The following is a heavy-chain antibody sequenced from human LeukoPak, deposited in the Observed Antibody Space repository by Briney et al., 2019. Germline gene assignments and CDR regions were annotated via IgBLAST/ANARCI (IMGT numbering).Heavy chain of an antibody. CDR2: ISSSGSTI. D-gene: IGHD1-1*01. CDR1: GFTFSDYD. CDR3: ARGKQLDPDGYYYYYMDV. Sequence: KAGGSLRLSCAASGFTFSDYDMSWIRQAPGKGLEWVSYISSSGSTIYYADSVKGRFTISRDNAKNSLYLQTNSLRAEDTAVYYCARGKQLDPDGYYYYYMDVWCKGTTVTVTS. J-gene: IGHJ6*03. V-gene: IGHV3-11*01.